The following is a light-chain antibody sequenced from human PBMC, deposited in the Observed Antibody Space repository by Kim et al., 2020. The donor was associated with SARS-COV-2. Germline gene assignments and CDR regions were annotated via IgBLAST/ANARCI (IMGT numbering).Light chain of an antibody. CDR1: KLGDKY. CDR3: QAWDSSSVV. V-gene: IGLV3-1*01. CDR2: QDT. J-gene: IGLJ2*01. Sequence: VSPGRTASITCSGDKLGDKYACWYQQRPGQSPVLVIYQDTKRPSGIPERFSGSNSGNTATLTISETQAMDEADYYCQAWDSSSVVFGGGTQLTVL.